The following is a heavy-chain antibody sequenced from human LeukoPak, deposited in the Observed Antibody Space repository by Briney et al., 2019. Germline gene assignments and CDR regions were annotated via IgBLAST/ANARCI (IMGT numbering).Heavy chain of an antibody. CDR2: INPNSGGT. CDR1: GYTFTGYY. J-gene: IGHJ4*02. CDR3: ARALSITTTRGVIKGPDY. D-gene: IGHD3-10*01. V-gene: IGHV1-2*04. Sequence: ASVKVSCKASGYTFTGYYVHWVRQAPGQGLEWMGWINPNSGGTNYAQKFQGWVTMTRDTSVSTAFMGVNRLRSDDTAVYYCARALSITTTRGVIKGPDYWGQGTLVTVSS.